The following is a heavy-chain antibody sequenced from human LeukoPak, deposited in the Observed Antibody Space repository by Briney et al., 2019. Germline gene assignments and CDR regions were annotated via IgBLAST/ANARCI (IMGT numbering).Heavy chain of an antibody. CDR2: INPNSGGT. Sequence: ASVKVSCKASGYTFTGYYMHWVRQAPGQGLEWMGWINPNSGGTNYAQKFQGRVTMTRDTSISTAYMELSRLRSDDTDVYYCARVLGYYDSSGKLDYWGQGTLVTVSS. CDR3: ARVLGYYDSSGKLDY. J-gene: IGHJ4*02. CDR1: GYTFTGYY. D-gene: IGHD3-22*01. V-gene: IGHV1-2*02.